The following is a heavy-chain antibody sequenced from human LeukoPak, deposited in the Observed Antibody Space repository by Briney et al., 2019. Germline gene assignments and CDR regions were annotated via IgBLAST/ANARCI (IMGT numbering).Heavy chain of an antibody. CDR3: ARGLTYYYDSSGFSTGY. CDR2: MNPNSGNT. J-gene: IGHJ4*02. Sequence: ASVKVSCKASGYTFTSYDINWVRQATGQGLEWMGWMNPNSGNTGYAQKFQGRVTMTRNTPISTAYMELSSLRSEDTAVYYCARGLTYYYDSSGFSTGYWGQGTLVTVSS. CDR1: GYTFTSYD. V-gene: IGHV1-8*01. D-gene: IGHD3-22*01.